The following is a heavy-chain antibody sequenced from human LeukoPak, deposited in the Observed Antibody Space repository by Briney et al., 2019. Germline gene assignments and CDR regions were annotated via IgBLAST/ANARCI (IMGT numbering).Heavy chain of an antibody. CDR2: VYHNGNT. CDR3: ARTLHGSGWCPFDY. CDR1: GYSISSGYF. D-gene: IGHD6-19*01. V-gene: IGHV4-38-2*02. J-gene: IGHJ4*02. Sequence: PSETLSLTCTVSGYSISSGYFWGWIRQPPGKGLEWIGNVYHNGNTWCNSSLKSRVAISVDTSKNQFSLKLSSVTAADTAVYFCARTLHGSGWCPFDYWGQGSLVTVSS.